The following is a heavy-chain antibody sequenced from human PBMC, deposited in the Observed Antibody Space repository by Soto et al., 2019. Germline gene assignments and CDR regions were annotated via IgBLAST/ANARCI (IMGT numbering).Heavy chain of an antibody. CDR2: SSNSGTFA. CDR1: GFTFSDYY. J-gene: IGHJ4*02. CDR3: ARSGDNFNVLDY. Sequence: GGSMRLSCAASGFTFSDYYMSWVRQAPGRGLEWISYSSNSGTFARYATSVKGRFSISRDNANNSLYLEMNSLRVEDTAVYYCARSGDNFNVLDYWGQGTPVTVSS. V-gene: IGHV3-11*06. D-gene: IGHD1-1*01.